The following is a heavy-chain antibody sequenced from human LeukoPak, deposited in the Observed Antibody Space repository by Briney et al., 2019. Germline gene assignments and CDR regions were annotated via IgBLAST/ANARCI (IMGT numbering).Heavy chain of an antibody. CDR1: GGSISSYY. Sequence: AETLSLTCTVSGGSISSYYWSWLRQPPGKGLEWIGHIYSSGSTNYKPSRKSGATMSVDTSKNQLSLKLNSVTAADTAVYYCARGYGSGSNWFDPWGQGTLVIVSS. J-gene: IGHJ5*02. D-gene: IGHD3-10*01. CDR2: IYSSGST. V-gene: IGHV4-4*07. CDR3: ARGYGSGSNWFDP.